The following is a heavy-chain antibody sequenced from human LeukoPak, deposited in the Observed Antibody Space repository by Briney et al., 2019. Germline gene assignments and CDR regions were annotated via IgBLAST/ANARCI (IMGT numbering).Heavy chain of an antibody. CDR1: GYTFTKYV. V-gene: IGHV1-3*01. CDR3: ARDDCGDTCYPGGY. Sequence: PVASVKVSCKASGYTFTKYVVHWVRQAPGQRPEWMGWINAGNGDTKYSQNFQDRVTITRDTSANTAYMELSSLTSEGTALYYCARDDCGDTCYPGGYWGQGTLVTVSS. J-gene: IGHJ4*02. D-gene: IGHD2-21*01. CDR2: INAGNGDT.